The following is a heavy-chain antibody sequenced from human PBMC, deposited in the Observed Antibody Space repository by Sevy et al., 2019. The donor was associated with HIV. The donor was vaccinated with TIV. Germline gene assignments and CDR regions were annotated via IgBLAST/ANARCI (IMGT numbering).Heavy chain of an antibody. J-gene: IGHJ6*03. Sequence: SETLSLTCTVSGASISNYYWSWIRQPAGKGLEWIGRIDTRGDTHYNPSLKGRVTLSLDTSQKHFSLKMTSVIAPDTAVYYCARDVASRGVFPTFCDHYCMDVWGKGTTVTVSS. V-gene: IGHV4-4*07. CDR2: IDTRGDT. CDR3: ARDVASRGVFPTFCDHYCMDV. D-gene: IGHD3-10*01. CDR1: GASISNYY.